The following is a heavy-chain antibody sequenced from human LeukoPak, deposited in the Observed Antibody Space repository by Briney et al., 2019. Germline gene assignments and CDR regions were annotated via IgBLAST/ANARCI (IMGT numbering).Heavy chain of an antibody. Sequence: AAGSLRLSCAPSGFTFSSYAMSWVRQAPGMGREWLSAISGSGGNTYYADSVKGRFTISRDNSQNTLSLQMNSLRAEDTAVYFCAKAGYRGSSVNYFDYWGQGTLVTVSS. CDR2: ISGSGGNT. J-gene: IGHJ4*02. CDR1: GFTFSSYA. D-gene: IGHD6-6*01. V-gene: IGHV3-23*01. CDR3: AKAGYRGSSVNYFDY.